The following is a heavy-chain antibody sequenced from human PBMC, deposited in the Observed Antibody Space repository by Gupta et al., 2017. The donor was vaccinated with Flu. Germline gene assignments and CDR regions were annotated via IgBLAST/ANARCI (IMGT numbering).Heavy chain of an antibody. V-gene: IGHV3-30*18. CDR3: AKEIAVAGHADY. J-gene: IGHJ4*02. Sequence: QVQLVESGGGVVQPGRSLRLSCAASGFTFSSYGMHWVRQAPGKGLEWVAVISYDGSNKYYADSVKGRFTISRDNSKNTLYLQMNSLRAEDTAVYYCAKEIAVAGHADYWGQGTLVTVSS. CDR2: ISYDGSNK. CDR1: GFTFSSYG. D-gene: IGHD6-19*01.